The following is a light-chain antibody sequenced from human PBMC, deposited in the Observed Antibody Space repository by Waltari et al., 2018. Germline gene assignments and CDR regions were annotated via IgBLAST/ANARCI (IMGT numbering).Light chain of an antibody. J-gene: IGKJ1*01. CDR1: ASVRGK. V-gene: IGKV3-15*01. CDR2: GAS. CDR3: HQYSDWPPTWA. Sequence: IVVTQPPATLSVSPGDRATTSRRARASVRGKLAWYQQKPGQAPRVRIYGASTRATDIPPRFSGSGSGTEFTLTISSLQSEYFAIYYCHQYSDWPPTWAFGQGTKVEMK.